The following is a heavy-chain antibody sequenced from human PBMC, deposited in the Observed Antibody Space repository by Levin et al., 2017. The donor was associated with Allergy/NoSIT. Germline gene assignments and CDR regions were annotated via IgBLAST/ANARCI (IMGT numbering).Heavy chain of an antibody. CDR3: ATVSGGCKELHYYAMDV. V-gene: IGHV1-24*01. D-gene: IGHD3-10*01. CDR1: GYTLTELS. J-gene: IGHJ6*02. CDR2: FDPEERET. Sequence: EASVKVSCKVSGYTLTELSMHWVRQAPGKGLEWMGGFDPEERETVYAQKFQGRVTMTEDTSRDTAYMELNSLRSEDTAVYYCATVSGGCKELHYYAMDVWGQGTTVTVSS.